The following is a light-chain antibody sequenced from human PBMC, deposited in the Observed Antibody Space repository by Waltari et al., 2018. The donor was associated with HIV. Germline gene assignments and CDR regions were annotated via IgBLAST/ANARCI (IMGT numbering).Light chain of an antibody. CDR3: CSYADNYPVV. CDR1: SSDVGGSNY. V-gene: IGLV2-11*01. J-gene: IGLJ2*01. Sequence: QSALTQPRSVSGSPGQSVTISCTGTSSDVGGSNYVSWYQHHPGKAPKFMIYEVNKRPSGVPDRFSGSKSGNTASLTISGLQAEDEADYYCCSYADNYPVVFGGGTKLTVL. CDR2: EVN.